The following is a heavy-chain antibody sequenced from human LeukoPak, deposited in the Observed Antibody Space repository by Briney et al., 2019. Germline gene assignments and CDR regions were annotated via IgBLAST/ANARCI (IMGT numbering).Heavy chain of an antibody. CDR1: GFTFSSYA. D-gene: IGHD3-22*01. CDR2: ISYDGSNK. J-gene: IGHJ4*02. V-gene: IGHV3-30-3*01. Sequence: PGRSLRLSCAASGFTFSSYAMHWVRQAPGKGLEWVAVISYDGSNKYYADSVKGRFTISRDNSKNTLYLQMNSPRAEDTAVYYCARDRNYYDSSGELDYWGQGTLVTVSS. CDR3: ARDRNYYDSSGELDY.